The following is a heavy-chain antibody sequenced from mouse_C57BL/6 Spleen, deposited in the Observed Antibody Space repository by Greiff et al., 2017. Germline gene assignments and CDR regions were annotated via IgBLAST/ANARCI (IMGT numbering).Heavy chain of an antibody. V-gene: IGHV1-26*01. CDR1: GYTFTDYY. D-gene: IGHD2-10*02. CDR3: AREVPYGNYGY. J-gene: IGHJ2*01. Sequence: EVQLQRSGPELVKPGASVKISCKASGYTFTDYYMNWVKQSHGKSLEWIGDINPNNGGTSYNQKFKGKATLTVDKSSSTAYMELRSLTSEDSAVYYCAREVPYGNYGYWGQGTTLTVSS. CDR2: INPNNGGT.